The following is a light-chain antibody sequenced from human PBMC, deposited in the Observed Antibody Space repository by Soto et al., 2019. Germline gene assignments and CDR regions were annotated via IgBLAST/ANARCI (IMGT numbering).Light chain of an antibody. CDR3: QQYNNWPIT. Sequence: EIVMTQSPATLSVSPGERATISCRASQTVGTNLAWYQQKPGQAPRLLIYGASPRASGIPARFSGSGSGTEFALTISSLQSEDFAVYYCQQYNNWPITFGQGTRLEIK. V-gene: IGKV3-15*01. CDR2: GAS. CDR1: QTVGTN. J-gene: IGKJ5*01.